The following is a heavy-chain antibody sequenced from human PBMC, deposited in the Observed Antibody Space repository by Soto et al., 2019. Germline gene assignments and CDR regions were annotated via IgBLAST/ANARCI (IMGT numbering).Heavy chain of an antibody. D-gene: IGHD2-15*01. Sequence: QVQLVESGGGVVQPGRSLRLSCAASGFTFSSYVMYWVRQAPGKGLEWVVVISYDGNNKYYADSVKGRFTISRDNSKXTXXXKXXRLRAEDTAVYYCARAGCDGGSCYTLVGLRYGMDVWGQGTTVTVSS. CDR1: GFTFSSYV. CDR3: ARAGCDGGSCYTLVGLRYGMDV. V-gene: IGHV3-30-3*01. J-gene: IGHJ6*02. CDR2: ISYDGNNK.